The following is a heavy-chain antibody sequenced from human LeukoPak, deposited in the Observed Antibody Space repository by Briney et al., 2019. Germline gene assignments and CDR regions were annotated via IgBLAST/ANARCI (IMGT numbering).Heavy chain of an antibody. D-gene: IGHD1-26*01. J-gene: IGHJ3*02. CDR3: ARVYLMYSGSWQVSDAFDI. V-gene: IGHV1-2*02. Sequence: GASVKVSCKASGYTFTGYYMHWVRQAPGQGLEWMGWINPNSGGTNYAQKFQGRVTMTRDTSISTAYMELSRLRSDDTAVYYCARVYLMYSGSWQVSDAFDIWGQGTMVTVSS. CDR1: GYTFTGYY. CDR2: INPNSGGT.